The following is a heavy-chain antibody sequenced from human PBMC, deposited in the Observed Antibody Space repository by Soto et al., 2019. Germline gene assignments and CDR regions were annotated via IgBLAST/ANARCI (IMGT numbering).Heavy chain of an antibody. CDR2: ISGSSSTI. D-gene: IGHD5-12*01. CDR1: GFTFNTYS. V-gene: IGHV3-48*02. J-gene: IGHJ6*02. CDR3: AGALGYSCYGGMDV. Sequence: EVQLVESGGGLVQPGGSLRLTCVASGFTFNTYSMNWVRQAPGKGLEWLSYISGSSSTIYYVDSVKGRFTISRDNAKNSLYLQMNSLRDEDTAMYYCAGALGYSCYGGMDVWGQGNSVTVSS.